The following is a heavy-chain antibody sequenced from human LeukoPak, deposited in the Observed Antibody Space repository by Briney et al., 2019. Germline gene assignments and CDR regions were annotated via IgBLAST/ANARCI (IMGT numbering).Heavy chain of an antibody. V-gene: IGHV4-34*01. D-gene: IGHD2-2*01. J-gene: IGHJ4*02. CDR2: INHSGST. CDR1: GGSFSGYY. Sequence: SETLSLTCAVYGGSFSGYYWSWIRQPPGKGLEWIGEINHSGSTNYNPSLKSLVTISVDTSKNRFSLKLSSVPAADTAVYYCARGKDYSSTSCYGGYYFDYWGQGTLVTVSS. CDR3: ARGKDYSSTSCYGGYYFDY.